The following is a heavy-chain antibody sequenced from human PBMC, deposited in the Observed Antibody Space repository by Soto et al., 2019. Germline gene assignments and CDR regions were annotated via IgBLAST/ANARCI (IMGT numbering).Heavy chain of an antibody. CDR2: IYSGGST. CDR1: GFTVSSNY. V-gene: IGHV3-53*01. D-gene: IGHD6-13*01. J-gene: IGHJ4*02. Sequence: EVQLVESGGGLIQPGGSLRLSCAASGFTVSSNYMSWFRQAPGKGLEWVSVIYSGGSTYYADSVKGRFTISRDNSKNTLYLQMNSLRAEDTAVYYCARDSGIAAAEQGYWGQGTLVTVSS. CDR3: ARDSGIAAAEQGY.